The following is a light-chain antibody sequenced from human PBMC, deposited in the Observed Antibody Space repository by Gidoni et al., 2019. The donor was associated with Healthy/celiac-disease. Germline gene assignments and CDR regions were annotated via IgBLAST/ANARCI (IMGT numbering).Light chain of an antibody. V-gene: IGLV1-44*01. Sequence: QSVLTQPPSASGTPGQRVTISCSGSSSNIGSNTVNWYQQLPGTAPKLLLYSNNPRPSGVPDRFSGSKSGTSASLAISGLQSEDEADYYCAAWDDSLNVWVFGGGTKLTVL. CDR3: AAWDDSLNVWV. J-gene: IGLJ3*02. CDR2: SNN. CDR1: SSNIGSNT.